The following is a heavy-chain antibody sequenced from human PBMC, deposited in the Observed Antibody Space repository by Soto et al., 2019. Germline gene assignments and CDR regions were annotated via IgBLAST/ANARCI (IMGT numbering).Heavy chain of an antibody. Sequence: QVQLVESGGGVVQPGRSLRLSCAASGFTFSSYGMHWVRQAPGKGLEWVAVIWYDGSNKYYADSVKGRFTISRDNSKNPLHLQMNSLSAEDKAVYYCARGRRRIAVADPAPLYYFDYGGQGTLVTVSS. CDR3: ARGRRRIAVADPAPLYYFDY. CDR1: GFTFSSYG. CDR2: IWYDGSNK. V-gene: IGHV3-33*01. J-gene: IGHJ4*02. D-gene: IGHD6-19*01.